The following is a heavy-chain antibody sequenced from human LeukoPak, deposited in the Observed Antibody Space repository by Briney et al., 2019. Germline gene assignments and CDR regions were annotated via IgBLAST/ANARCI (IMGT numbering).Heavy chain of an antibody. CDR2: INWNGGST. CDR1: GFTFSSYS. CDR3: ARQIYGSGSYSSPLGY. J-gene: IGHJ4*02. V-gene: IGHV3-20*01. Sequence: PGGSLRLSCAASGFTFSSYSMSWVRQAPGKGLEWVSGINWNGGSTGYADSVKGRFTISRDNAKNSLYLQMNSLRAEDTALYHCARQIYGSGSYSSPLGYWGQGTLVTVSS. D-gene: IGHD3-10*01.